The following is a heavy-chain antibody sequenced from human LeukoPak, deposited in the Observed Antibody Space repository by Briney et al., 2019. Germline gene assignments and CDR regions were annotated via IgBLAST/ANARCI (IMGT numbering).Heavy chain of an antibody. J-gene: IGHJ1*01. CDR1: GYTFTIYG. CDR2: ISAYNGNT. D-gene: IGHD6-19*01. V-gene: IGHV1-18*01. Sequence: GASVTVSFTASGYTFTIYGISWVRQAPGQGLEWMGWISAYNGNTNYAQKLQGRVTMTTDTSTSTAYMEPRSLRSEDTAVYYCARGGPVAGTHKYFQRWGQGTLVTVSS. CDR3: ARGGPVAGTHKYFQR.